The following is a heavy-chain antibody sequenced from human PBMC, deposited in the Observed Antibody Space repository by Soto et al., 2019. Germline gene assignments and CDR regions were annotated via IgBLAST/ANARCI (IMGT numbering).Heavy chain of an antibody. D-gene: IGHD5-12*01. J-gene: IGHJ4*02. CDR2: IIPILDTT. CDR3: ATSHSGYDYVFHC. CDR1: GGTFSSYT. Sequence: SVKVSCKASGGTFSSYTISWVRQAPGQGLEWMGGIIPILDTTNYAQNFQGRVTITADKSTSTAFIELSSLRSEDTAVYYCATSHSGYDYVFHCWGQGTLVTVSS. V-gene: IGHV1-69*06.